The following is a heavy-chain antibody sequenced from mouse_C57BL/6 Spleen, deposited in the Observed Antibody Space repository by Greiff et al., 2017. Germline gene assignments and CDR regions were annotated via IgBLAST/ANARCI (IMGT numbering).Heavy chain of an antibody. CDR3: AREDNGDLDY. Sequence: VQLQQSGPGLVQPSQCLSITCTASGFSLTSYGVHWVRPSPGQGLEWLGVIWSGGSKDYNAAFISRLSISKDNSKCQVFFKMNSLQADDTAIYYCAREDNGDLDYWGQGTTLTVAS. CDR1: GFSLTSYG. V-gene: IGHV2-2*01. D-gene: IGHD4-1*01. CDR2: IWSGGSK. J-gene: IGHJ2*01.